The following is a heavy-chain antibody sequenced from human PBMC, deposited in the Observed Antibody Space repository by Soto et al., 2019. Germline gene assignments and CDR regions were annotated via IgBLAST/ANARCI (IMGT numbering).Heavy chain of an antibody. CDR2: ISRRGETI. J-gene: IGHJ4*02. CDR3: ASRNLADCSGTSCLYYFDY. Sequence: EVQLVESGGGLVQPGGSLRLSCAASGFTFSGFTMNWVRQAPGRGLEWVSYISRRGETIYYADSVKGRFTISRDNAENSLYPQMNSLRDEDTAVYYCASRNLADCSGTSCLYYFDYWGQGTLVTVSS. D-gene: IGHD2-2*01. V-gene: IGHV3-48*02. CDR1: GFTFSGFT.